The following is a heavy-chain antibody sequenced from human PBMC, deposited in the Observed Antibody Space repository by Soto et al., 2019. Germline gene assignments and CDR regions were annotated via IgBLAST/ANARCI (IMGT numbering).Heavy chain of an antibody. D-gene: IGHD1-26*01. CDR1: GYTFTGYY. J-gene: IGHJ4*02. CDR3: ARDVGLISSLETNYFDY. CDR2: INPSYGNT. V-gene: IGHV1-46*01. Sequence: ASVKVSCKASGYTFTGYYIHWVRQAPGQGPEWMGVINPSYGNTNYAQKFQGRVTMTRDMSTSTLYMELSSLRSEDTAVYFCARDVGLISSLETNYFDYWGQGSLVTVSS.